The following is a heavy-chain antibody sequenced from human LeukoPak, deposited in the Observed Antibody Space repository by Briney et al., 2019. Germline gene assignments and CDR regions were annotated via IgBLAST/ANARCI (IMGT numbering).Heavy chain of an antibody. D-gene: IGHD1-26*01. CDR3: AKDHGIVGALLVDY. V-gene: IGHV3-30*02. CDR2: IRYDGSNK. CDR1: GFTFSSYG. Sequence: GGSLRLSCAASGFTFSSYGMHWARQAPGKGLEWVAFIRYDGSNKYYADSVKGRFTISRDNSKNTLYLQMNSLRAEDTAVYYCAKDHGIVGALLVDYWGQGTLVTVSS. J-gene: IGHJ4*02.